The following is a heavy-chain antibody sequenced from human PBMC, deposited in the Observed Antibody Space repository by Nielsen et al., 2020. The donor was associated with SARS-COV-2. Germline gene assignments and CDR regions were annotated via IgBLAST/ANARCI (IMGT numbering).Heavy chain of an antibody. Sequence: ASVKVSCKVSGYTLTELSMHWVGQAPGKGLEWMGGFDPEDGETIYAQKFQGRVTMTEDTSTDTAYMELSSLRSEDTAVYYCATGAAAGTQNWFDPWGQGTLVTVSS. V-gene: IGHV1-24*01. J-gene: IGHJ5*02. CDR1: GYTLTELS. CDR2: FDPEDGET. D-gene: IGHD6-13*01. CDR3: ATGAAAGTQNWFDP.